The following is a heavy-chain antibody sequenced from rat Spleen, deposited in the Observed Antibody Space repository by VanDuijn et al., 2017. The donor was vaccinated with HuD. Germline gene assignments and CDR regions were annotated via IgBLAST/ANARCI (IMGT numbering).Heavy chain of an antibody. J-gene: IGHJ3*01. V-gene: IGHV5S13*01. CDR1: GFTFSIYG. CDR3: ATPTPGIPFTY. D-gene: IGHD1-4*01. CDR2: IGTGGGNT. Sequence: EVQVVDHGGGLEQPGRSLKLSCAPSGFTFSIYGLAWFRLAPTKGLEWVASIGTGGGNTYYPDSVKGRFTISRDNAKSTLYLQMDSLRSEDTATYYCATPTPGIPFTYWGQGTLVTVSS.